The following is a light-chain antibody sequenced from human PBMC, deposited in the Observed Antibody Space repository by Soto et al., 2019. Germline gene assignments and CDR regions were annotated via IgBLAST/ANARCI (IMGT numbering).Light chain of an antibody. J-gene: IGLJ1*01. CDR1: SSDVGRYNY. CDR3: TSFTTRCTFV. V-gene: IGLV2-14*03. Sequence: QSALAQPASVSGSRGQSITISCTGTSSDVGRYNYVSWFQQHPGKVPKLIIYDVNNWPSGVSDRFSGSKSGNTASLTISGLQPYDDADSYCTSFTTRCTFVFGTGTNVNVL. CDR2: DVN.